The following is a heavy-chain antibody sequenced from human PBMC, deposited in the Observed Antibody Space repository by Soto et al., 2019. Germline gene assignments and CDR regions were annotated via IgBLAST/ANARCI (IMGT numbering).Heavy chain of an antibody. J-gene: IGHJ5*02. Sequence: QVQLVESGGGVVQPGRSLRLSCAASGFSFRTYGMHWVRQAPGKGLEWVAVISNDGRDRYYTDSVEGRFTISRDNSRNSLYLQMSSLRAEDTAVYYCAKYGDSTGWEVPFDPWGQGTLVIVSS. CDR1: GFSFRTYG. D-gene: IGHD6-19*01. V-gene: IGHV3-30*18. CDR3: AKYGDSTGWEVPFDP. CDR2: ISNDGRDR.